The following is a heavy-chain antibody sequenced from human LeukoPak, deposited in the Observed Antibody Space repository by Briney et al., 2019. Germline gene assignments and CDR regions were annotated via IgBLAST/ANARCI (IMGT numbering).Heavy chain of an antibody. D-gene: IGHD2-15*01. J-gene: IGHJ4*02. V-gene: IGHV3-30*04. CDR3: ARDGVVAATRSYFDY. Sequence: EPGRSLRLSCAASGFTCSSYAMHWVRQAPGKGLDWVAVISYDGSNKYYADSVKGRFTISRDNSKNTLYLQMNSLRAEDTAVCYCARDGVVAATRSYFDYWGQGTLVTVSS. CDR2: ISYDGSNK. CDR1: GFTCSSYA.